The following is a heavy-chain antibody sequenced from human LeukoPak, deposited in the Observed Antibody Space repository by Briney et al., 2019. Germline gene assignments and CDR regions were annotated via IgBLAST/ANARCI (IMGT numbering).Heavy chain of an antibody. CDR3: ARGDKAAGTPHWFDP. CDR1: GYTFTSYG. J-gene: IGHJ5*02. CDR2: ISAYNGNT. D-gene: IGHD6-13*01. V-gene: IGHV1-18*01. Sequence: ASVKVSCKASGYTFTSYGISWVRQAPGQGLEWMGWISAYNGNTNYAQKLQGRVTMTTDESTSTAYMELSSLRSEDTAVYYCARGDKAAGTPHWFDPWGQGTLVTVSS.